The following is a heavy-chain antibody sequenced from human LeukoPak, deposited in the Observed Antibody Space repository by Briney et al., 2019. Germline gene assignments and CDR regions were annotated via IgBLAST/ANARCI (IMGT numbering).Heavy chain of an antibody. V-gene: IGHV3-23*01. CDR1: GFTFSSYA. CDR3: AKPRFYYDSSGYLSGMDV. D-gene: IGHD3-22*01. CDR2: ISGSGGST. Sequence: AGGSLRLSCAASGFTFSSYAMSWVRQAPGKGLEWVSAISGSGGSTYYADSVKGRFTISRDNSKNTLYLQMNSLRAEDTAVYYCAKPRFYYDSSGYLSGMDVWGQGTTVTVSS. J-gene: IGHJ6*02.